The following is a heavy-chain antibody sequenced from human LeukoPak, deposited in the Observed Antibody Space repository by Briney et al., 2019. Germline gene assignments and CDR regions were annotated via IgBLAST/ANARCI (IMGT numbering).Heavy chain of an antibody. J-gene: IGHJ4*02. CDR1: GYTFTGYY. V-gene: IGHV1-2*02. CDR2: INPNSGGT. Sequence: ASVKVSCKASGYTFTGYYMHWVRQAPGQGLEWMAWINPNSGGTYYAQNFHDRITMTRDTSISTAYMELSRLRSDDTAIYYCARANALYCSSTSCLFDYWGPGTLVTVSS. D-gene: IGHD2-2*01. CDR3: ARANALYCSSTSCLFDY.